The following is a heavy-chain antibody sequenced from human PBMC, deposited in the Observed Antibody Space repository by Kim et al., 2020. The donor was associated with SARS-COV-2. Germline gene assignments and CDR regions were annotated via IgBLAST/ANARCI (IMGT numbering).Heavy chain of an antibody. Sequence: ASVKVSCKASGYTFSDFYIHWVRQAPGHGLEWMGRINPNSGGTNYTQNFQGRVTMTRDTYISTAYMEVSRLRSDDPAVFFCARDAVRQATTSLRDFFGMDVWGQGTTVTVPS. CDR1: GYTFSDFY. J-gene: IGHJ6*02. CDR2: INPNSGGT. CDR3: ARDAVRQATTSLRDFFGMDV. D-gene: IGHD3-10*01. V-gene: IGHV1-2*06.